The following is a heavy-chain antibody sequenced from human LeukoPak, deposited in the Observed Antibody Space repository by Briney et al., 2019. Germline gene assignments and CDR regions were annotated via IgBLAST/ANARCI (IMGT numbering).Heavy chain of an antibody. D-gene: IGHD6-13*01. Sequence: KASQTLSLTCTVSGGSISSGSYYWSWIRQPAGKGLEWIGRIYTSGSTNYNPSLKSRVTISVATSKNQFSLKLSSVTAADTAVYYCARDRRIAAAATGYYYGMDVWGQGTTVTVSS. CDR1: GGSISSGSYY. V-gene: IGHV4-61*02. J-gene: IGHJ6*02. CDR2: IYTSGST. CDR3: ARDRRIAAAATGYYYGMDV.